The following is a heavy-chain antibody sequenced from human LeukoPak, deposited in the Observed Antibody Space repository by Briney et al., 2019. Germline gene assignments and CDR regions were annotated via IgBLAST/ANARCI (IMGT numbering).Heavy chain of an antibody. CDR2: ISGSGGST. D-gene: IGHD2-15*01. J-gene: IGHJ5*02. CDR1: GFTFSSYA. Sequence: GRSLRLSCAASGFTFSSYAMSWVRQAPGKGLEWVSAISGSGGSTYYADSVKGRFTISRDNSKNTLYLQMNSLRAEDTAVYYCAKDPDTTYCSGGSCYTNWFDPWGQGTLVTVSS. CDR3: AKDPDTTYCSGGSCYTNWFDP. V-gene: IGHV3-23*01.